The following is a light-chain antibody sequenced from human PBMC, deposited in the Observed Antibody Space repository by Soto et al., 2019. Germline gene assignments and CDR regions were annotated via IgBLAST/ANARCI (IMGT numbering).Light chain of an antibody. CDR1: QSISSW. Sequence: DIQMTQSPSTLSASVGDRVTITCRASQSISSWLAWYQQKPGKAPKLLIYKASSLESEVTSRFSGSGSGTKFTLTISSLQPDDFATYYCQQYNSYSAWTCGQGTKVEIK. CDR2: KAS. J-gene: IGKJ1*01. CDR3: QQYNSYSAWT. V-gene: IGKV1-5*03.